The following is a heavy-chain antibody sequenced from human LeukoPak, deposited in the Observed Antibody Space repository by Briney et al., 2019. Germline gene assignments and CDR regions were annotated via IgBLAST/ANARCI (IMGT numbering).Heavy chain of an antibody. D-gene: IGHD3-10*01. CDR2: INHSGST. V-gene: IGHV4-34*01. J-gene: IGHJ4*02. CDR3: ARTRRRDGSGSYYGG. Sequence: SETLSLTCAVYGGSFSDYYWSWIRQPPGKGLEWIGEINHSGSTNYNPSLKSRVTISVDTSKNQFSLKLSSVTAADTAVYYCARTRRRDGSGSYYGGWGQGTLVTVSP. CDR1: GGSFSDYY.